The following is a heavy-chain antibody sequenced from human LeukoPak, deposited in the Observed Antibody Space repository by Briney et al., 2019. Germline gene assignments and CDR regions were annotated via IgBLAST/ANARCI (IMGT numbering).Heavy chain of an antibody. CDR3: GRWGVNAGLDS. CDR1: GFTVSISW. CDR2: INQSASDK. J-gene: IGHJ5*01. V-gene: IGHV3-7*01. Sequence: GGSLRLSWAGSGFTVSISWMGWVRQAPGKWLGWVANINQSASDKYYVVTAEGRFTVYKDNAQNSVYMQMNTLRDDDTGLYYCGRWGVNAGLDSWGQGTLVSVSA. D-gene: IGHD3-10*01.